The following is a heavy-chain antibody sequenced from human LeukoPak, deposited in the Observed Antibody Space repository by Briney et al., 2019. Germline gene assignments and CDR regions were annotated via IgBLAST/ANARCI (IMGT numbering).Heavy chain of an antibody. J-gene: IGHJ6*02. CDR2: ISYDGAHK. Sequence: GGSLRLSCAASGFTFNNYAIHWVRQAPGKGLEWVVIISYDGAHKYYAVSVEGRFTISRDISQNTVYLQMNSLGAEDTAVYYCARDDSYYYDNSGYSSLGHYGLDVWGQGTTVTVSS. V-gene: IGHV3-30*04. CDR3: ARDDSYYYDNSGYSSLGHYGLDV. CDR1: GFTFNNYA. D-gene: IGHD3-22*01.